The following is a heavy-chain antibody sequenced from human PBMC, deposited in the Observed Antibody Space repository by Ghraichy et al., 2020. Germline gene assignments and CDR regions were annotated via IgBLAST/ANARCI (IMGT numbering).Heavy chain of an antibody. CDR3: ARDTTGYDY. Sequence: GGSLRLSCAASGFTVSSHYMSWVRQAPGKGLEYVSVIYSGGSAYYADSVKGRFTISRDNSKNTLYLQMNSLRAEDTAVYYCARDTTGYDYWGQGTLVTVSS. J-gene: IGHJ4*02. CDR1: GFTVSSHY. D-gene: IGHD3-9*01. CDR2: IYSGGSA. V-gene: IGHV3-66*01.